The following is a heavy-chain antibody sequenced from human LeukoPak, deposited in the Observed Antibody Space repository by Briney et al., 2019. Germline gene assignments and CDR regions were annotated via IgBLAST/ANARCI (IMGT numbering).Heavy chain of an antibody. CDR3: ARENCSGGSCYPSNIDC. Sequence: GGSLRLSCAASGFTVSNNYMSWVRQAPGKGLEWVSVIYSGGTIYYADSVKGRFSMFRDNSKNTLYIHMNSLRAEDTAMYYCARENCSGGSCYPSNIDCWGKGTLVTVSS. V-gene: IGHV3-66*02. CDR1: GFTVSNNY. J-gene: IGHJ4*02. D-gene: IGHD2-15*01. CDR2: IYSGGTI.